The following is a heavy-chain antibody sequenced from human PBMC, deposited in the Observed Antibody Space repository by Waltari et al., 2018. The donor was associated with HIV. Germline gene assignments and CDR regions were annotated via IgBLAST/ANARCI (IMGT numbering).Heavy chain of an antibody. Sequence: EVQLVESGGGLVQPGGSLRLSCSASGFPFRGHSMNWVRPAPGKGLEWVSFISSGDSTKYYADSVKGRFTISRDNAKNSLYLQMNSLRAEDTAVYYCARVRGSYHNDNWGQGTLVTVSS. J-gene: IGHJ4*02. CDR3: ARVRGSYHNDN. CDR2: ISSGDSTK. CDR1: GFPFRGHS. D-gene: IGHD1-26*01. V-gene: IGHV3-48*01.